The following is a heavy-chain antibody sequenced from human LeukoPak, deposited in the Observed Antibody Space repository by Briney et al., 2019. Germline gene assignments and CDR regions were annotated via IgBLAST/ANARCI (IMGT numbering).Heavy chain of an antibody. CDR1: GGSFSGYY. CDR3: ARRLRSPFLDY. Sequence: SETLSLTCAVSGGSFSGYYWSWIRQPPGKGLEWIGEINHSGSTNYNPSLKSRVTISVDTSKNQFSLKLSSVTAADTAVYYCARRLRSPFLDYWGQGTLVTVSS. D-gene: IGHD3-3*01. CDR2: INHSGST. J-gene: IGHJ4*02. V-gene: IGHV4-34*01.